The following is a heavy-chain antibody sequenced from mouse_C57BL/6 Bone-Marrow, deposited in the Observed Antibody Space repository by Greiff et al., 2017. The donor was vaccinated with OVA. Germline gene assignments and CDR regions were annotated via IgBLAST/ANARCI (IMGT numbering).Heavy chain of an antibody. V-gene: IGHV5-6*01. CDR1: GFTFSSYG. D-gene: IGHD2-2*01. CDR2: ISSGGSYT. CDR3: ARQTTMVTHFDY. Sequence: EVQRVESGGDLVKPGGSLKLSCAASGFTFSSYGMSWVRQTPDKRLEWVANISSGGSYTYYPDSVKGRFTISRDNAKNTLYLQMSSLKSEDTAMYYCARQTTMVTHFDYWGQGTTLTVSS. J-gene: IGHJ2*01.